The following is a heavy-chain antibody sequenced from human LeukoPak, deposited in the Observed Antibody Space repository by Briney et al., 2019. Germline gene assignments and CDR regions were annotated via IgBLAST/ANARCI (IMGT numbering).Heavy chain of an antibody. J-gene: IGHJ4*02. V-gene: IGHV2-5*01. Sequence: SGPTLVNPIQTLTLTCTFSGFSLSTSGVGVGWIRQPPGKALEWLALIYWNDDKRYSPSLKSRLTITKDTSKNQVVLTMTNMDPVDTATYYCAHRGLAAAGTGAYFDYWGQGTLVTVSS. D-gene: IGHD6-13*01. CDR3: AHRGLAAAGTGAYFDY. CDR2: IYWNDDK. CDR1: GFSLSTSGVG.